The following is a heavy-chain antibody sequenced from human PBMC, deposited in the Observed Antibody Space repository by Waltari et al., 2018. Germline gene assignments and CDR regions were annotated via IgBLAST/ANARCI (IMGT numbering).Heavy chain of an antibody. CDR1: GFIFSDYD. CDR2: IGSRSGYI. Sequence: EVQLVESGGGLVKPGGSLRLSCAASGFIFSDYDRNWLRQAPGRGLEWVSSIGSRSGYIFYADSVKGRFTISRDNAKNSLYLQMSGLRAEDTAVYYCARDLYASGGDYFDGWGQGTLVSVSS. V-gene: IGHV3-21*02. D-gene: IGHD2-8*01. CDR3: ARDLYASGGDYFDG. J-gene: IGHJ4*02.